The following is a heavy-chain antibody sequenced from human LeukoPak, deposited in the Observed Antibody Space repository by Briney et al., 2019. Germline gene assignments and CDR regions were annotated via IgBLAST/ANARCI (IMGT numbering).Heavy chain of an antibody. Sequence: GRSLRHSCAASGFTLYDYAMHWGRPAPREGLGWASGLCWNIGRIGYAHSVKSRFTLSRDNAKNSLYLKMNSLRAEDTALYYCAKEMYDDFWSCYSNGGQGTLVTVSS. CDR3: AKEMYDDFWSCYSN. CDR2: LCWNIGRI. D-gene: IGHD3-3*01. V-gene: IGHV3-9*01. J-gene: IGHJ4*02. CDR1: GFTLYDYA.